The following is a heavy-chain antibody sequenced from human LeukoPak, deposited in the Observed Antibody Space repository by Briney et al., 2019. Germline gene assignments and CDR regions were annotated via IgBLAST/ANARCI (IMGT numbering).Heavy chain of an antibody. CDR3: ASASSHRIAAGGDY. V-gene: IGHV3-74*01. CDR2: INSDGSSR. D-gene: IGHD6-13*01. CDR1: GFTFSSYA. Sequence: GSLRLSCAASGFTFSSYAMSWVRQAPGKGLVWVSRINSDGSSRNYADSVKGRFTISRDNAKNTRYLQMNSLRAEDTAVYYCASASSHRIAAGGDYWGQGTLVTVSS. J-gene: IGHJ4*02.